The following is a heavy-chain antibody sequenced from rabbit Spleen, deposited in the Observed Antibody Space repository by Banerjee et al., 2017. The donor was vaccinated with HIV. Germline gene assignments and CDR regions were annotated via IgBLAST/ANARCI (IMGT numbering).Heavy chain of an antibody. CDR1: GFSFSDKAV. Sequence: QELLLESGGGLVKPEGSLKLSCTASGFSFSDKAVLCWVRQAPGKGLEWIACINAVTGRAVYASWAKGRFTFSKTSSTTVTLQMTSLTAADTATYFCARDVAGREDFNLWGPGTLVTVS. CDR2: INAVTGRA. CDR3: ARDVAGREDFNL. D-gene: IGHD4-2*01. V-gene: IGHV1S45*01. J-gene: IGHJ4*01.